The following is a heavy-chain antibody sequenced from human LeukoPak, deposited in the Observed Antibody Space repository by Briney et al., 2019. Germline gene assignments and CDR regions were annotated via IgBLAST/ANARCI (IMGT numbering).Heavy chain of an antibody. V-gene: IGHV4-34*01. CDR2: INHSGST. CDR3: ARGHLQFCSSTSCYGNNWFDP. J-gene: IGHJ5*02. Sequence: SETLSLTCAVYGGSFSGYYWSWIRQPPGKGLVWIGEINHSGSTNYNTCLKSRVTISVDTSKNQFSLKLSSVTAADTAVYYCARGHLQFCSSTSCYGNNWFDPWGQGTLVSVSS. CDR1: GGSFSGYY. D-gene: IGHD2-2*01.